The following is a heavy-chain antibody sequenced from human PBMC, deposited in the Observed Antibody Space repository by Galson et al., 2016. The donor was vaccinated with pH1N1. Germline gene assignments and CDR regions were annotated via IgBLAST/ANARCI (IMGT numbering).Heavy chain of an antibody. V-gene: IGHV1-46*01. Sequence: KVSCKASGYSVTRYYMHWVRQAPGQGLEWMGIIDPSDGTTTYSQKFRGRITMTRDTPTNSVYMELSSLTSDDTAIYYCARRYYFDYWGQGTLITVSS. CDR3: ARRYYFDY. CDR2: IDPSDGTT. J-gene: IGHJ4*02. CDR1: GYSVTRYY.